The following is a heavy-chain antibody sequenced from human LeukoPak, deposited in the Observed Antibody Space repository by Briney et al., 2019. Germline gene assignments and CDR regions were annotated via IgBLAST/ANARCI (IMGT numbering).Heavy chain of an antibody. CDR1: GGSISSYY. Sequence: SETLSLPCTVSGGSISSYYGSWLPQPTGEGLEGIGYIYYSGSTNYNPSLKSRVTISVDTSKNQFSLKLSSVTAADTAVYYCARYYDSSGYYDYWGQGTLVTVSS. D-gene: IGHD3-22*01. CDR3: ARYYDSSGYYDY. J-gene: IGHJ4*02. V-gene: IGHV4-59*01. CDR2: IYYSGST.